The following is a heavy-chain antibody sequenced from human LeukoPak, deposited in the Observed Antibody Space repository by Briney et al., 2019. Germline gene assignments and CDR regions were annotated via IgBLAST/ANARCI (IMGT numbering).Heavy chain of an antibody. CDR3: ARAGEMRYMDA. D-gene: IGHD5-24*01. CDR2: IGTAGDI. V-gene: IGHV3-13*01. CDR1: GFTFSSYD. J-gene: IGHJ6*03. Sequence: GGSLRLCCAASGFTFSSYDMHWVRQATGKGLEWVSGIGTAGDIYYPGSVKGRFTISRDNARNSLFLQMNSLRVDDTAIYYCARAGEMRYMDAWGKGTAVTVSS.